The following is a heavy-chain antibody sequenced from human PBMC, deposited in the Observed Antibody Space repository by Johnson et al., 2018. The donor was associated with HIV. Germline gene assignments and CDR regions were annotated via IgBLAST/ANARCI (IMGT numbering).Heavy chain of an antibody. D-gene: IGHD4-23*01. V-gene: IGHV3-30*18. J-gene: IGHJ3*02. CDR1: GFTFSSYG. CDR3: AKSPGKDHGGNSGAFDI. Sequence: QVQLVESGGGVVQPGRSLRLSCAASGFTFSSYGMHWVRQAPGKGLEWVAVIPYDGYNKYYADSVRGRFTISRDNSKNTLYLQMNNLRAEDTALYYCAKSPGKDHGGNSGAFDIWGQGTKVTVSS. CDR2: IPYDGYNK.